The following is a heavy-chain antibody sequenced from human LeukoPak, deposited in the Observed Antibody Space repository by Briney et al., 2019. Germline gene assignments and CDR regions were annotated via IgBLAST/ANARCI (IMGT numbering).Heavy chain of an antibody. CDR3: ARGVLLAVPALDY. D-gene: IGHD6-19*01. Sequence: ASVKVSCKASGYTFTGYFMHWVRQAPGRGLEWMGWINPNTGGTNYAQKFQGRVTMTRDTSISTAYMELSSLRSDDTAMYYCARGVLLAVPALDYWGQGTLVTVSS. CDR2: INPNTGGT. CDR1: GYTFTGYF. J-gene: IGHJ4*02. V-gene: IGHV1-2*02.